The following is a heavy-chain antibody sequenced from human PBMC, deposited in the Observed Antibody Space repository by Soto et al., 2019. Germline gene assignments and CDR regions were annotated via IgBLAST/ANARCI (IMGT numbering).Heavy chain of an antibody. V-gene: IGHV3-23*01. Sequence: PGGSLRLSCCASGFTFSSYAMSWVRQAPGKGLEWVSVISGSGGSTHYADSMKGRFTISRDNSKNTVDLQMKSLRAEDTAVYYCATLYGSNPVRFADWGKGTLVTVSS. CDR1: GFTFSSYA. D-gene: IGHD4-17*01. CDR3: ATLYGSNPVRFAD. J-gene: IGHJ1*01. CDR2: ISGSGGST.